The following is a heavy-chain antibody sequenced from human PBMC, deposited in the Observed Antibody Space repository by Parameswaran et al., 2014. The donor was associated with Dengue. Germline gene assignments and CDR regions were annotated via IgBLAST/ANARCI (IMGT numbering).Heavy chain of an antibody. CDR2: IYHSGST. D-gene: IGHD4-17*01. CDR3: ASQNTVYGDRRFDH. Sequence: WIRQPPGKGLEWIGSIYHSGSTYYNPSLKSRVTLSVDTPRNQFSLKLNSVTAADTAVYYCASQNTVYGDRRFDHWGQGTLVTVSS. J-gene: IGHJ4*02. V-gene: IGHV4-38-2*01.